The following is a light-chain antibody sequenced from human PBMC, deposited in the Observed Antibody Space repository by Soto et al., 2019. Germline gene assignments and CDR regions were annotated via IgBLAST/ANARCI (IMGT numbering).Light chain of an antibody. V-gene: IGLV7-43*01. CDR1: TGAVTSGYY. CDR2: SIN. Sequence: QAVVTQEPSLTVSPGGTVTLTCASSTGAVTSGYYPNWFQQKPGQAPRPLIHSINNKYSWTPARFSGSLLGDKAALTLSGAQPDDEADYYCLLFFGDALLIFGGGTKLTVL. CDR3: LLFFGDALLI. J-gene: IGLJ2*01.